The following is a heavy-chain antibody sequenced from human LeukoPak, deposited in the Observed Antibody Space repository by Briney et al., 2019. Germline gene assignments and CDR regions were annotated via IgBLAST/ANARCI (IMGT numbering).Heavy chain of an antibody. J-gene: IGHJ5*02. CDR2: ISPYNGNT. V-gene: IGHV1-18*01. Sequence: ASVKVSCKASCYTFTSYGISWVRQAPGQGLEWMGWISPYNGNTKYAEKIQRRVTITTDTSTSTAYMELRSLSSDDTAVYYCARDQRGYGDSSGASKWIDPWGQGTLVTVSS. CDR1: CYTFTSYG. CDR3: ARDQRGYGDSSGASKWIDP. D-gene: IGHD4-17*01.